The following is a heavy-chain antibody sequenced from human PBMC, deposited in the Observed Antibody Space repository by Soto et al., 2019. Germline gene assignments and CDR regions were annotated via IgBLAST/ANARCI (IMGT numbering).Heavy chain of an antibody. J-gene: IGHJ4*02. CDR1: RFAYNSYY. CDR3: AHSTRGHYEVFLDY. Sequence: ARRFAYNSYYMRWAQQYTGQGLEWMGWMNPNSGNTGYAQKFQSRLTITEDTSKNQVVLTMTNMDPVDTATYYCAHSTRGHYEVFLDYWGQGILVTVSS. CDR2: MNPNSGNT. D-gene: IGHD4-17*01. V-gene: IGHV1-8*01.